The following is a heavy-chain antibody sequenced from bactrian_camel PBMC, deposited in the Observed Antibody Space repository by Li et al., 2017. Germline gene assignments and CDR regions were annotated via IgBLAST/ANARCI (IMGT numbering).Heavy chain of an antibody. V-gene: IGHV3S10*01. CDR1: GSAASSLY. D-gene: IGHD5*01. Sequence: VQLVESGGGSALAGGSVRLSCAASGSAASSLYMAWFRQAPGKEREGVATIDHNGQTNYANSVKGRFLVTKANTMKEITLEMNNLEPDDTAMYYCAARRGGFYCTTVPEAYGYWGKGTQVTVS. J-gene: IGHJ4*01. CDR3: AARRGGFYCTTVPEAYGY. CDR2: IDHNGQT.